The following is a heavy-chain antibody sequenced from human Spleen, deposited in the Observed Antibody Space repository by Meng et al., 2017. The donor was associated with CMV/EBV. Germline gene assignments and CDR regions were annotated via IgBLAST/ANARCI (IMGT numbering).Heavy chain of an antibody. D-gene: IGHD4-17*01. CDR2: ISPSSSHI. J-gene: IGHJ1*01. V-gene: IGHV3-21*01. CDR1: GFTFSRHN. CDR3: ARADYGDYVEYFQH. Sequence: GESLKISCAVSGFTFSRHNMNWVRQAPGKGLEWVSSISPSSSHIYYADSVKGRFTISRDNAKESLYLQMNSLKAEDTAVYYCARADYGDYVEYFQHWGQGTLVTVSS.